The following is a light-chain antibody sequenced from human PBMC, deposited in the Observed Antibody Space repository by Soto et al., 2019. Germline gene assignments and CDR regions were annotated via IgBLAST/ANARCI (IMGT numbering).Light chain of an antibody. CDR2: EVS. Sequence: QSVLTQPASVSGSPGQSVTISYTGTSSDVGGYNYVSWYQYHPGKAPKLMIYEVSNRPSGVSNRFSGSKSGNTASLTISGLQTEDEADYYCSSYSTITSLDVFGTGTKLTVL. CDR1: SSDVGGYNY. V-gene: IGLV2-14*01. J-gene: IGLJ1*01. CDR3: SSYSTITSLDV.